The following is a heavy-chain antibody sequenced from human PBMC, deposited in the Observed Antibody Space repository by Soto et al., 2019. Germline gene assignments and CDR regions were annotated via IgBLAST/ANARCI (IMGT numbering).Heavy chain of an antibody. V-gene: IGHV3-53*04. Sequence: EVQLVESGGGLVQPGGSLRLSCAASGFAVSSNYMSWVRQAPGKGLEWVSVIYSGGSTYYADSVKGRFTISRHNSKNTLYLQMNSLRAEDTAVYYCARTLNWHFDYWGQGTLVTVSS. CDR3: ARTLNWHFDY. D-gene: IGHD1-20*01. CDR2: IYSGGST. J-gene: IGHJ4*02. CDR1: GFAVSSNY.